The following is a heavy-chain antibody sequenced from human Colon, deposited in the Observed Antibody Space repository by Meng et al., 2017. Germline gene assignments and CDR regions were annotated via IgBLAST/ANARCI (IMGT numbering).Heavy chain of an antibody. Sequence: QVHLHESCPGLVRPSDDLSLVCTVSGGSIKSGGYHWSWVRQHPGKGLEYIGFMSDSGTTDYNPSLRSRVSISEIGSSKNQFSLTLRSVTAADTATYLCARDTLYGTDYWGQGVLVTVSS. CDR1: GGSIKSGGYH. CDR2: MSDSGTT. D-gene: IGHD4-17*01. V-gene: IGHV4-31*03. CDR3: ARDTLYGTDY. J-gene: IGHJ4*02.